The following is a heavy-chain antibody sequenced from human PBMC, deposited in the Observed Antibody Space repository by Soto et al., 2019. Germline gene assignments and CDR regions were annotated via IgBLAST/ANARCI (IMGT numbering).Heavy chain of an antibody. Sequence: PSETLSLTCTVSGGSISSSSYYWGWLRQPPGKGLEWIGYIYYSGSTYYNPSLNSRVSISVDTSKNQFSLSLRFVTAADTAVYYCARVYFGSGSFRRPIDYWGQGILVTVSS. V-gene: IGHV4-39*07. CDR2: IYYSGST. CDR1: GGSISSSSYY. D-gene: IGHD3-10*01. J-gene: IGHJ4*02. CDR3: ARVYFGSGSFRRPIDY.